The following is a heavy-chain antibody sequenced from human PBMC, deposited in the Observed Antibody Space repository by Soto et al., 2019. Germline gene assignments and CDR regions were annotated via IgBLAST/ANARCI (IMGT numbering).Heavy chain of an antibody. J-gene: IGHJ5*02. CDR3: ARERITMVGGILLRAENWFET. CDR2: INHSGST. Sequence: NPSSTXSLTCSVYVLSFIDDYFILIRHPPGKGLEWIGEINHSGSTNYNPSLKSRVTISVDTSKIQMSVQLSSVTAADTAVYYCARERITMVGGILLRAENWFETWGQGTLVKVYS. V-gene: IGHV4-34*01. D-gene: IGHD3-10*01. CDR1: VLSFIDDY.